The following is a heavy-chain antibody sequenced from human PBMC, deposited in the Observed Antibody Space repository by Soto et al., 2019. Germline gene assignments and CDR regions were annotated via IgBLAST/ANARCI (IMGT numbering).Heavy chain of an antibody. J-gene: IGHJ4*02. CDR2: ISAYNGNT. CDR1: GYTFTSYG. V-gene: IGHV1-18*01. D-gene: IGHD3-22*01. CDR3: ARNYYDSSGYYAPDY. Sequence: ASVKVSCKASGYTFTSYGITWVRQAPGQGLEWMGWISAYNGNTNYAQKLQGRVTMTTDTSTSTAYMELRSLGSDDTAVYYCARNYYDSSGYYAPDYWGQGTLVTVSS.